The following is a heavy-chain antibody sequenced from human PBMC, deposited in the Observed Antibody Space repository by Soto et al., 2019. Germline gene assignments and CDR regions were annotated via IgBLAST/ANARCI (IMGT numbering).Heavy chain of an antibody. CDR1: GGSFSGYY. J-gene: IGHJ5*02. CDR2: INHSGST. V-gene: IGHV4-34*01. Sequence: SETLSLTCAVYGGSFSGYYWSWIRQPPGKGLEWIGEINHSGSTNYNPSLKSRVTISVDTSKNQFSLKLSSVTAADTAVYYCARGTRITIFGVVIMGNWFDPWGQGTLVTVSS. D-gene: IGHD3-3*01. CDR3: ARGTRITIFGVVIMGNWFDP.